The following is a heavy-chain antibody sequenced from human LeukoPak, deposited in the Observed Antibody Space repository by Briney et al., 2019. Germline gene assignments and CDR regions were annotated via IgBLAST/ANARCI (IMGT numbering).Heavy chain of an antibody. CDR3: ARELGYCTNGVCSTGYYYMDV. CDR1: GGTFSSYA. D-gene: IGHD2-8*01. J-gene: IGHJ6*03. V-gene: IGHV1-18*01. Sequence: GASVKVSCKASGGTFSSYAISWVRQAPGQGLEWMGWISAYNGNTNYAQKLQGRVTITTDTSTSTAYMELRSLRSDDTAVYYCARELGYCTNGVCSTGYYYMDVWGKGTTVTVSS. CDR2: ISAYNGNT.